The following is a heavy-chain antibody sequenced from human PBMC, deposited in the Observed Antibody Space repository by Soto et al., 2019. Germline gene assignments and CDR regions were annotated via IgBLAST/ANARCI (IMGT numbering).Heavy chain of an antibody. CDR2: ISSSRSYT. J-gene: IGHJ4*02. V-gene: IGHV3-11*05. Sequence: QVQLVESGGGLVKPGGSLRLSCAASGFTFSDYYMSWIRQAPGKGLEWVSYISSSRSYTNYADSVKGRFTISRDNAKNHLYRQMTRRPAGDTAVYYCARVAPPQDYWGQGTLVTVSS. CDR3: ARVAPPQDY. CDR1: GFTFSDYY.